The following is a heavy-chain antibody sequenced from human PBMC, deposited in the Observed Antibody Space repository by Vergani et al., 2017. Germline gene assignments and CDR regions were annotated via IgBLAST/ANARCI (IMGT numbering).Heavy chain of an antibody. CDR3: VRARCSGPCFMSNWFDS. CDR1: GFSFSGYW. Sequence: EVQLVESGGGLIHPGGSLRLSCEGSGFSFSGYWMHWVRQSPEKGLVWVSRIKSDGSITNYADSVKGRFTISRDNAKNILYLEMNRLRGDDTAIYYCVRARCSGPCFMSNWFDSWGQGTLVTVSS. V-gene: IGHV3-74*01. CDR2: IKSDGSIT. J-gene: IGHJ5*01. D-gene: IGHD5-12*01.